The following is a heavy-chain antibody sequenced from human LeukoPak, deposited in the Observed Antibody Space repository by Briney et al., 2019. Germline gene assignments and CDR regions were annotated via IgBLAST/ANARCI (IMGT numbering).Heavy chain of an antibody. CDR2: LSGSGITT. V-gene: IGHV3-23*01. CDR3: AKGIYSSGWSYFDY. J-gene: IGHJ4*01. D-gene: IGHD6-19*01. Sequence: HPGGFLRLSCAASGFTFSNSAMSWVRQAPGKGLEWVSTLSGSGITTYYADSVKGRFTISRDNSKNTLYLQMNSLRAEDTAVYYCAKGIYSSGWSYFDYWGHGTLVTVSS. CDR1: GFTFSNSA.